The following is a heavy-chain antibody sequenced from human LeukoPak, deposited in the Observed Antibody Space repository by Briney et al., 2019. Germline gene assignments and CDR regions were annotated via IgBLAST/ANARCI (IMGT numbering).Heavy chain of an antibody. V-gene: IGHV3-23*01. J-gene: IGHJ6*03. D-gene: IGHD6-6*01. CDR1: GFTFRTYA. Sequence: GGSLRLSCGASGFTFRTYAMSWVRQAPGKGLEWVSTISVGGTSTFYADSVKGRFTISRDNSKNMVYLQMNSLRADDTAVYYCAKDGTSSFYYYYMDVWGKGTTVTVSS. CDR2: ISVGGTST. CDR3: AKDGTSSFYYYYMDV.